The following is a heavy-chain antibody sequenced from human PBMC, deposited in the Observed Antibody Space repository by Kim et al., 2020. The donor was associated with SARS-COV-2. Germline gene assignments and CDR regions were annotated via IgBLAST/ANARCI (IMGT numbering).Heavy chain of an antibody. CDR1: GFTFDDYA. CDR2: ISWNSGSI. V-gene: IGHV3-9*01. J-gene: IGHJ3*02. CDR3: AKDMIPFGELLGGGVKGLRPPAFDI. Sequence: GGSLRLSCAASGFTFDDYAMHWVRQAPGKGLEWVSGISWNSGSIGYADSVKGRFTISRDNAKNSLYLQMNSLRAEDTALYYCAKDMIPFGELLGGGVKGLRPPAFDIWGQGTMVTVSS. D-gene: IGHD3-10*01.